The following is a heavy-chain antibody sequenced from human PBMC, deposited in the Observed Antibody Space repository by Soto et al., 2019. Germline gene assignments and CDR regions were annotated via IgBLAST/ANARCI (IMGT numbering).Heavy chain of an antibody. J-gene: IGHJ4*02. CDR1: GFTFSDYA. CDR2: ISASAGST. Sequence: EVQLLESGGGLVQPGGSLRLSCVASGFTFSDYAMTWVRQAPGKGLEWVSVISASAGSTYYADSVKGRFSISRDTSKNTLYLQMNGLRADDTATYHCARRGGYHLRDPLDYWGQGTLVTVSS. D-gene: IGHD5-12*01. V-gene: IGHV3-23*01. CDR3: ARRGGYHLRDPLDY.